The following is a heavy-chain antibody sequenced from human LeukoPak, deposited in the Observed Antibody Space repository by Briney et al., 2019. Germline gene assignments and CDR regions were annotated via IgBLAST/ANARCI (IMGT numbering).Heavy chain of an antibody. V-gene: IGHV1-18*01. CDR3: ARDSTVTTGAYFDY. J-gene: IGHJ4*02. D-gene: IGHD4-17*01. CDR2: INAYNGNI. Sequence: GASVKASCKASGYTFTNYGITWVRQAPGQGLEWMGWINAYNGNINYAQKLQGRVTMTTDTSTNTVYMELRSLRSDDTAVYYCARDSTVTTGAYFDYWGQGTLVTVSS. CDR1: GYTFTNYG.